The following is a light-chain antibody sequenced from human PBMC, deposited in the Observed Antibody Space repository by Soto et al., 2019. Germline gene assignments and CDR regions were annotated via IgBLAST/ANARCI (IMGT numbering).Light chain of an antibody. CDR3: SSYTSSTTEV. J-gene: IGLJ1*01. Sequence: QSALTQPASVSGSPGQSITISCTGTSSDVGGYNYVSWYQQHPGKAPKLIIYDVSDRPSGVSNRFSASKSVNTASLTISGLQAEDEADYYCSSYTSSTTEVFGTGTKLTVL. V-gene: IGLV2-14*01. CDR2: DVS. CDR1: SSDVGGYNY.